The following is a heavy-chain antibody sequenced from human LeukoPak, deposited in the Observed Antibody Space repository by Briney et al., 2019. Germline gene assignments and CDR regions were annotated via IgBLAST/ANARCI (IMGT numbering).Heavy chain of an antibody. J-gene: IGHJ1*01. CDR1: GFTFSNYA. Sequence: GGSLRLSCAAYGFTFSNYAISWVRQAPGKGLERVSTISSSGTNTYYADSVKGRFTISRDNSKNTLYLQINSLRAEDTAVYYCAKDGHYDSSGFTLQYWGQGTLVTVSS. CDR2: ISSSGTNT. D-gene: IGHD3-22*01. V-gene: IGHV3-23*01. CDR3: AKDGHYDSSGFTLQY.